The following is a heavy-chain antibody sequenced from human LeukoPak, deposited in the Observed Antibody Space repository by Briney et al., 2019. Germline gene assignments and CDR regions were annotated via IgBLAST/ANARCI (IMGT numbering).Heavy chain of an antibody. J-gene: IGHJ4*02. D-gene: IGHD3-22*01. CDR3: AGDYSRGGSSSAWATLGY. CDR2: ISSSSSYI. V-gene: IGHV3-21*04. CDR1: GFTFSSYS. Sequence: PGGSLRLSCAASGFTFSSYSMNWVRQAPGKGLEWVSSISSSSSYIYYADSVKGRFTISRDNAKNSLYLQMNSLRAEDTAMYYCAGDYSRGGSSSAWATLGYWGQGTLVTVSS.